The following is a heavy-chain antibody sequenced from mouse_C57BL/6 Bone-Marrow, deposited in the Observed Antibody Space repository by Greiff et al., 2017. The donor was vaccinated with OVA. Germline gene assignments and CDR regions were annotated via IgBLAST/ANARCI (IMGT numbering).Heavy chain of an antibody. J-gene: IGHJ2*01. V-gene: IGHV5-6*02. CDR2: ISSGGSYT. Sequence: EVKLVESGGDLVKPGGSLKLSCAASGFTFSSYGMSWVRQTPDKRLEWVATISSGGSYTYYPDSVKGRFTISRDNAKNTLYLQMSSLKSEDTAMYCCARQPYFDDWGQGTTLTVSS. CDR1: GFTFSSYG. CDR3: ARQPYFDD.